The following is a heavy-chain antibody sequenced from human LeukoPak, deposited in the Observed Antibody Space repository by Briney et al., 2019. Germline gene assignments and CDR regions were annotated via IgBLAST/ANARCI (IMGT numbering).Heavy chain of an antibody. J-gene: IGHJ3*02. V-gene: IGHV4-31*03. D-gene: IGHD2-15*01. CDR3: ARNGYCSGGSCYSNNAFDI. Sequence: SETLSLTCTVSGGSISSGDSYWSWIRQLPGKGLEWIGYIYYSGTTYYNPSLRSRLTISVDTSKNQFSLKLSSVTAADTAVYYCARNGYCSGGSCYSNNAFDIWGQGTMVTVSS. CDR2: IYYSGTT. CDR1: GGSISSGDSY.